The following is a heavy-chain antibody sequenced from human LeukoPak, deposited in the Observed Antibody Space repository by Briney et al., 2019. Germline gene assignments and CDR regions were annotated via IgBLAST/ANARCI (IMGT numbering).Heavy chain of an antibody. CDR3: ARGVWFGELSFDY. D-gene: IGHD3-10*01. CDR2: IIPIFGTA. J-gene: IGHJ4*02. Sequence: ASVKVSCKASGGTFSSYAICWVRQAPGQGLEWMGGIIPIFGTANYAQKFQGRVTITADKSTSTAYMELSSLRSEDTAVYYCARGVWFGELSFDYWGQGTLVTVSS. CDR1: GGTFSSYA. V-gene: IGHV1-69*06.